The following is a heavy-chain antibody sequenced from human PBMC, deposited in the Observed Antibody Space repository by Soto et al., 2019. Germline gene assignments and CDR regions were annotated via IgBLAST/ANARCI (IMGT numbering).Heavy chain of an antibody. CDR2: IYYSGST. CDR3: ARPSGDFGADV. D-gene: IGHD3-16*01. CDR1: GGSISSGGYY. Sequence: QVQLQESGPGLVKPSQTLSLTCTVSGGSISSGGYYWSWIRQHPGKGLEWIGYIYYSGSTYYNPSRKSXXTXSXATSKNQFSLKLSSVTAADTAVYYCARPSGDFGADVWGPGTTVTVSS. V-gene: IGHV4-31*03. J-gene: IGHJ6*02.